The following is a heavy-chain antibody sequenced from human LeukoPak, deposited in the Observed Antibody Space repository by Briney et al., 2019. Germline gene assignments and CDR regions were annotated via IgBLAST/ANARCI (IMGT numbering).Heavy chain of an antibody. D-gene: IGHD2-21*02. CDR2: ISSTGSYT. J-gene: IGHJ4*02. CDR1: GFTISVYY. Sequence: GGSLRLSCEASGFTISVYYMSWFRQAPGKGLEWIGYISSTGSYTTYADSVRGRFTISRDNAKSLLFLQMNNLRVEDTAVYYCARKLGGSQCGGDCFFDLWGQGTLVGVSS. V-gene: IGHV3-11*03. CDR3: ARKLGGSQCGGDCFFDL.